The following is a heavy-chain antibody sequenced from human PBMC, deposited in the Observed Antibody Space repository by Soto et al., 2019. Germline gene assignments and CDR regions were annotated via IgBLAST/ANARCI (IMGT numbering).Heavy chain of an antibody. CDR2: IYYSGST. CDR3: ARDRGQLVPFDY. CDR1: GGSVSSGSYY. V-gene: IGHV4-61*01. J-gene: IGHJ4*02. Sequence: QVQLQESGPGLVKPSETLSLTCTVSGGSVSSGSYYWSWIRQPPGKALEWIGYIYYSGSTTYNPSLKSRVTISLDTSKNQFSLKLSSVTAADTAVYYCARDRGQLVPFDYWGQGTLVTVSS. D-gene: IGHD6-13*01.